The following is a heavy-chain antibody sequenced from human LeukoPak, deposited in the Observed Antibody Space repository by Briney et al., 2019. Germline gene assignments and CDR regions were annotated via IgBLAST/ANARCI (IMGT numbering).Heavy chain of an antibody. J-gene: IGHJ4*02. CDR1: GYTFTGYY. Sequence: ASVKVSCRASGYTFTGYYMHWVRQAPGQGLEWMGWINPNSGGTNYAQKFQGRVTMTRDTSISTAYMELSSLRSEDTAVYYCARGGGVVVPAAAAGYWGQGTLVTVSS. D-gene: IGHD2-2*01. CDR3: ARGGGVVVPAAAAGY. CDR2: INPNSGGT. V-gene: IGHV1-2*02.